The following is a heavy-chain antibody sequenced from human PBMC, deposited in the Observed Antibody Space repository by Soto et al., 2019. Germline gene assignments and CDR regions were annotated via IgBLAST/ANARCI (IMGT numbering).Heavy chain of an antibody. V-gene: IGHV3-15*01. CDR1: GFTFSNAW. CDR2: IKSKTDGGTT. J-gene: IGHJ6*02. CDR3: TTDETSNPTHVYYYYGMDV. D-gene: IGHD4-4*01. Sequence: GGSLRLSCAASGFTFSNAWMSCVRQAPGKGLEWVGRIKSKTDGGTTDYAAPVKGRFTISRDDSKNTLYLQMNSLKTEDTAVYYCTTDETSNPTHVYYYYGMDVWGQGTTVTVSS.